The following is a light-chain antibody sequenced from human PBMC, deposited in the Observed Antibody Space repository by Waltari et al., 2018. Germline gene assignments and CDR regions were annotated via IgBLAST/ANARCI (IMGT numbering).Light chain of an antibody. CDR1: QSISKY. CDR2: DAA. V-gene: IGKV3-20*01. J-gene: IGKJ1*01. Sequence: EIMLTQSPGTLSLSPGERATLSCRASQSISKYFAWYQQKPGQAPRLLFYDAASRATGIPDRFGGSGSGTDFSLTISRLEPEDSAVYYCQKYGTLPATFGQGTKVEIK. CDR3: QKYGTLPAT.